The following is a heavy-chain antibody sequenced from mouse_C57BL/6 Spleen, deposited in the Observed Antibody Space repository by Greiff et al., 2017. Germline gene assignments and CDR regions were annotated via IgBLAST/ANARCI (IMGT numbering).Heavy chain of an antibody. CDR1: GFTFSDYG. J-gene: IGHJ1*03. Sequence: EVNVVESGGGLVKPGGSLKLSCAASGFTFSDYGMHWVRQAPEKGLEWVAYISSGSSTIYYADTVKGRFTISRDNAKNTLFLQKTSLRSEDTAMYYCAKGGDDYGSSYNWYFDVWGTGTTVTVSS. D-gene: IGHD1-1*01. CDR3: AKGGDDYGSSYNWYFDV. CDR2: ISSGSSTI. V-gene: IGHV5-17*01.